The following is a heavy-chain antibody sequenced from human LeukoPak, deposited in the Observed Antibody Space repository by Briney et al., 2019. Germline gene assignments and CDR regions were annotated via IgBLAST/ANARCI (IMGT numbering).Heavy chain of an antibody. CDR3: ARVLWLVPDRYYYYGMDV. CDR2: INHSGST. J-gene: IGHJ6*02. CDR1: GGSFSGYY. D-gene: IGHD6-19*01. Sequence: SETLSLTCAVYGGSFSGYYWSWIRQPPGKGLEWIGEINHSGSTSYNPSLKSRVTISVDTSKNQFSLKLSSVTAADTAVYYCARVLWLVPDRYYYYGMDVWGQGTTVTVSS. V-gene: IGHV4-34*01.